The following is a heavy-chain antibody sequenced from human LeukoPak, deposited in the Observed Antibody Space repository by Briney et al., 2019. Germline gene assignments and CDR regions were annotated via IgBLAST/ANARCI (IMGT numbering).Heavy chain of an antibody. V-gene: IGHV6-1*01. CDR3: ARYRHDAFDI. Sequence: SQTLSLTCVISGDSVSSNSAAWNWIRQSPSRGLEWLGRTYYRSKWSNGYALSVQSRITVNPDTSKNHFSLQLNSVTPEDSAVYYCARYRHDAFDIWGQGTTVTASP. D-gene: IGHD3-16*02. CDR1: GDSVSSNSAA. CDR2: TYYRSKWSN. J-gene: IGHJ3*02.